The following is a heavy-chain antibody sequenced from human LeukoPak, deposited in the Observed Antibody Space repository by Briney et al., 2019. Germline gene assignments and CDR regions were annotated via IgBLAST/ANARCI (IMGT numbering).Heavy chain of an antibody. J-gene: IGHJ4*02. D-gene: IGHD3-3*01. CDR3: AKDTGVQFLEPAF. CDR2: IWFDGSVK. Sequence: GGSLRLSCAASGFTFNTYGMHWVPQAPGQGLEWVAAIWFDGSVKHYSDAVKGRFTISRDNSLNTLYLQMNSLRVEDTAIHYCAKDTGVQFLEPAFWGQGTLVTVSS. CDR1: GFTFNTYG. V-gene: IGHV3-33*06.